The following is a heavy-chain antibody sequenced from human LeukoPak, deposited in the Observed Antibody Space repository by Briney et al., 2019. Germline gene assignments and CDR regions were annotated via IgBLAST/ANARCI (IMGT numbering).Heavy chain of an antibody. CDR3: ARTEYCSSTSCYLWLRDYYYYMDV. CDR1: GYTFTGYY. CDR2: INPNSGGT. J-gene: IGHJ6*03. D-gene: IGHD2-2*01. Sequence: ASVKVSCKASGYTFTGYYMHWVRQAPGQGLEWMGWINPNSGGTNYAQKFQGRVTMTRDTSISTAYMELSRLRSDDTAVYYCARTEYCSSTSCYLWLRDYYYYMDVWGKGTTVTVSS. V-gene: IGHV1-2*02.